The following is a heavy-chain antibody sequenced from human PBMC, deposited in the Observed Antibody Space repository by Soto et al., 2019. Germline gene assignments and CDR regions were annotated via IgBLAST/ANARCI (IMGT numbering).Heavy chain of an antibody. Sequence: SETLSLTCAVSGYSISSGYYWGWIRQPPGKGLEWIGSIYHSGSTYYNPSLKSRVTISVDTSKNQFSLKLSSVTAADTAVYYCARTSYSSSSWDYWGQGTLVTVSS. J-gene: IGHJ4*02. D-gene: IGHD6-6*01. CDR2: IYHSGST. CDR1: GYSISSGYY. CDR3: ARTSYSSSSWDY. V-gene: IGHV4-38-2*01.